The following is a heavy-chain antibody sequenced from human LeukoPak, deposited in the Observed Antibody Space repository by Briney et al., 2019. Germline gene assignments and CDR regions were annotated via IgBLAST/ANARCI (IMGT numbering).Heavy chain of an antibody. J-gene: IGHJ4*02. Sequence: GGSLRLSCAASGFTVSSTYMSWVRQAPGKGLEWVSVIYSGGNIYYIESVKGRFTISRDTSKNTLYLQMNSLRAEDTAVYYCAKTRPLDSSSWSHGDYWGQGTLVTVSS. CDR2: IYSGGNI. V-gene: IGHV3-53*01. CDR3: AKTRPLDSSSWSHGDY. CDR1: GFTVSSTY. D-gene: IGHD6-13*01.